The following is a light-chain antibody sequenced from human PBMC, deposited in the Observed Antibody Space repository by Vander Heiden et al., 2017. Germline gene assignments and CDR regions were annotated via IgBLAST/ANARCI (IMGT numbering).Light chain of an antibody. V-gene: IGKV3-20*01. Sequence: EIVLTQSPGTLSLSPGERATLSCRASQSVTSNYLGWYQQKPGQAPRLLIYVASTGATGIPDRFSGSGSGTDFTLTISRLEPEDFAVYYCQQYGSSPVTFGQGTKVEIK. CDR1: QSVTSNY. CDR3: QQYGSSPVT. J-gene: IGKJ1*01. CDR2: VAS.